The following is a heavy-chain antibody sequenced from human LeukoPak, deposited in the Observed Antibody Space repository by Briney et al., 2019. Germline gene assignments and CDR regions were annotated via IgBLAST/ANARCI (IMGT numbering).Heavy chain of an antibody. D-gene: IGHD3-10*01. V-gene: IGHV3-30*18. CDR3: AKDLLSSGSYLDY. CDR2: ISYDGSNK. J-gene: IGHJ4*02. CDR1: GFTFSSYG. Sequence: QAGGSLRLSCAASGFTFSSYGMHWVRQAPGKGLEWVAVISYDGSNKYYADSVKGRFTISRDNSKNTLYLQMNSLRAEDTAVYYCAKDLLSSGSYLDYWGQGTLVTVSS.